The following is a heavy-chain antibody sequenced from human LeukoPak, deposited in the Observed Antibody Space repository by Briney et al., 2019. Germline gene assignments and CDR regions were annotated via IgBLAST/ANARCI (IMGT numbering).Heavy chain of an antibody. J-gene: IGHJ4*02. CDR2: IYYSGST. Sequence: SETLSLTCTVSGGSISSGGYYWSWIRQHPGKGLEWIGYIYYSGSTYYNPSLKSRVTIPVDTSKNQFSLKLSSVTAADTAVYYCARGWLQFYYFDYWGQGTLVTVSS. CDR3: ARGWLQFYYFDY. D-gene: IGHD5-12*01. V-gene: IGHV4-31*03. CDR1: GGSISSGGYY.